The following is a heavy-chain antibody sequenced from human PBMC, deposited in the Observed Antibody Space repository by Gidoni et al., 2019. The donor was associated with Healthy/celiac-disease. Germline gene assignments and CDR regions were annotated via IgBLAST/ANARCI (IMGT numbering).Heavy chain of an antibody. V-gene: IGHV3-7*03. CDR1: GFTFSSYW. Sequence: EVQLVESGGGLVQPGGSLRLSCAASGFTFSSYWMSWVRQAPGKGLEWVANIKQDGSEKYYVDSVKGRFTISRDNAKNSLYLQMNSLRAEDTAVYYCARVRGWYYDSSGYHYWGQGTLVTVSS. D-gene: IGHD3-22*01. CDR2: IKQDGSEK. CDR3: ARVRGWYYDSSGYHY. J-gene: IGHJ4*02.